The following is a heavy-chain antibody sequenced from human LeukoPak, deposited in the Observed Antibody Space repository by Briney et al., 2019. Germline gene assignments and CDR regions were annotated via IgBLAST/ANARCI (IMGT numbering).Heavy chain of an antibody. CDR1: GFSFSTYD. CDR3: VKRKDSRAYYSAFDY. D-gene: IGHD3-22*01. V-gene: IGHV3-23*01. Sequence: GGSLRLSCAASGFSFSTYDMTWVRQAPGKGLEWVSGVSANGGTTYYADSVRGRFTISRDNSKNTLYLQMRSLRADDTAVYYCVKRKDSRAYYSAFDYWGQGTLVTVSA. CDR2: VSANGGTT. J-gene: IGHJ4*02.